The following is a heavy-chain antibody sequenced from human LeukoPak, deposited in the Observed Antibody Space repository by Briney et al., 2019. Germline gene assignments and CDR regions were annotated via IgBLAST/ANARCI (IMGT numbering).Heavy chain of an antibody. J-gene: IGHJ5*02. D-gene: IGHD4-11*01. CDR1: GFTFSSYA. CDR2: ISYDGSNK. CDR3: ARDNSDYIGLRGYNWFDP. V-gene: IGHV3-30*04. Sequence: PGRSLRLSCAASGFTFSSYAMHWVRQAPGKGLEWVAVISYDGSNKYYVDSVKGRFTISRDNSKNTLYLQMNSLRAEDTAVYYCARDNSDYIGLRGYNWFDPWGQGTLVTVSS.